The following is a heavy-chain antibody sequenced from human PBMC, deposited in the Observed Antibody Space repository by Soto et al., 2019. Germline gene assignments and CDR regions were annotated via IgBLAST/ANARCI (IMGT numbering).Heavy chain of an antibody. CDR2: IYAGGST. CDR1: GFAVGSNF. V-gene: IGHV3-66*01. D-gene: IGHD3-22*01. CDR3: ARSDSSGYYYPHDNYYFDY. Sequence: PGGSLRLSCAASGFAVGSNFMSWVRQAPGKGLQWVSLIYAGGSTYYADSVKGRFTISRDNAKNSLYLQMNSLRAEDTAVYYCARSDSSGYYYPHDNYYFDYWGQGTLVTVSS. J-gene: IGHJ4*02.